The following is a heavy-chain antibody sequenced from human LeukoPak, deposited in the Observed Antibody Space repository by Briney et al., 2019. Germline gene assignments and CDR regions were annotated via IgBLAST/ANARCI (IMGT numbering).Heavy chain of an antibody. Sequence: PGGSLRLSCAASGFTFSSYAMSWVRQAPGKGPVWVSTITDSSGNTFYADSVKGRFTISRDNSKNTLYLQMNSLRAEDTAVYYCAKRGAGYYFDYWGQGTLVTVSS. V-gene: IGHV3-23*01. CDR3: AKRGAGYYFDY. CDR2: ITDSSGNT. D-gene: IGHD6-19*01. J-gene: IGHJ4*02. CDR1: GFTFSSYA.